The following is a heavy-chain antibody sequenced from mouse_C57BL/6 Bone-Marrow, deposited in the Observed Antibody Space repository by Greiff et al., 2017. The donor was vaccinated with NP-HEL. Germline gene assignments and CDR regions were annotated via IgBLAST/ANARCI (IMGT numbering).Heavy chain of an antibody. V-gene: IGHV14-4*01. CDR2: IDPENGDT. D-gene: IGHD1-1*01. CDR1: GFNIKDDY. CDR3: TAGGSSPYAMDY. J-gene: IGHJ4*01. Sequence: EVQLQQSGAELVRPGASVKLSCTVSGFNIKDDYMHWVKQRPEQGLEWIGWIDPENGDTEYASKFQGKATITADTSSNTAYLQHSSRTSEDTAVYYCTAGGSSPYAMDYWGQGTSVTVSS.